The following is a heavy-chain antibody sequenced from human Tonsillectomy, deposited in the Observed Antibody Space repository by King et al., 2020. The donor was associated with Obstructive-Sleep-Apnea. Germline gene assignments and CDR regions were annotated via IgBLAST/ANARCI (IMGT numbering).Heavy chain of an antibody. V-gene: IGHV3-23*04. CDR1: GIPLSSYA. CDR3: AKDPCGGGGSRCWYYGVDV. Sequence: VQLVESGGGLVQPGGSLRLSCAASGIPLSSYAMSWVRQAPGKGLEWVSAISGSGGSTHYADSVKGRFTISRDNSKNTLYLEMHSLRADDTAVYYCAKDPCGGGGSRCWYYGVDVWGQGTTVTVSS. D-gene: IGHD2-21*01. CDR2: ISGSGGST. J-gene: IGHJ6*02.